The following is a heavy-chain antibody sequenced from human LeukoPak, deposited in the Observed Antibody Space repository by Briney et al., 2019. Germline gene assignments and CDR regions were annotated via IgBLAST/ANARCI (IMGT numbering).Heavy chain of an antibody. D-gene: IGHD1-26*01. CDR1: GGSISSYY. V-gene: IGHV4-59*01. J-gene: IGHJ5*02. Sequence: SETLSLTCTVSGGSISSYYWSWIRQPPGKGLEWIGYINYSGNTNYNPSLKSRVTISEDTSKNQFSLKLSSVTAADTAVYYCARDQSSWFDPWGQGTLVTVSS. CDR2: INYSGNT. CDR3: ARDQSSWFDP.